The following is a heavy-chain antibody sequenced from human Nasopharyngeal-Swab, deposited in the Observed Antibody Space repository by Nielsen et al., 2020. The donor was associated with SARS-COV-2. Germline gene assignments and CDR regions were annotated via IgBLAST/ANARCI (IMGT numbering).Heavy chain of an antibody. CDR1: GFIFSSYA. D-gene: IGHD4-17*01. V-gene: IGHV3-30-3*01. J-gene: IGHJ4*02. CDR2: ISYDGSNK. CDR3: ASPGLWYGDYEPFDY. Sequence: GASLKISCAASGFIFSSYAMHWVRQAPGKGLEWVAVISYDGSNKYYADSVKGRFTISRDNSKNTLFLQMNSLRAENTAVYYCASPGLWYGDYEPFDYWGQGTLVTVSS.